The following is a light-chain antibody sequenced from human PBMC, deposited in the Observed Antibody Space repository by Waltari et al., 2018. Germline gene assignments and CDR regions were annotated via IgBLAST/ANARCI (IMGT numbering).Light chain of an antibody. CDR1: GPNIGAGSD. V-gene: IGLV1-40*01. CDR2: GST. Sequence: QSVLTQPPSVSGAPGQRVPISCTGSGPNIGAGSDVHWYQQLPRAAPKLLIYGSTSRPLGVPDRFFGSTSGTSASLAITGLQAEDEADYYCQSYDTSLSVVFGGGTKLTVL. J-gene: IGLJ3*02. CDR3: QSYDTSLSVV.